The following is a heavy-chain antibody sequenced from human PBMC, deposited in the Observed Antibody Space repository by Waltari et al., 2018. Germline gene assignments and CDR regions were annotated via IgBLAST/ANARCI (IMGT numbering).Heavy chain of an antibody. CDR3: AREGKDRAFDY. CDR1: GCTFSHYW. CDR2: INSDGSTT. D-gene: IGHD2-15*01. J-gene: IGHJ4*02. V-gene: IGHV3-74*03. Sequence: EVQLVESGGGLVQPGGSLRRSCGSSGCTFSHYWMHWVRQSPGTGLGVFSRINSDGSTTTYADSVKGRFTISRDNAKNTLYLQMNGLTADDTAVYYCAREGKDRAFDYWGQGTLGTVSS.